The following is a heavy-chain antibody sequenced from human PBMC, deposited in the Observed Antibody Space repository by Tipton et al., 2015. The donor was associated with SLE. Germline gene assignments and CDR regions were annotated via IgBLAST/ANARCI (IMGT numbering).Heavy chain of an antibody. CDR2: MYNTGST. CDR1: GISISSAGYS. V-gene: IGHV4-30-2*06. Sequence: TLSLTCTVSGISISSAGYSWSWIRQSPGKGLEWIGYMYNTGSTSYNPSLRSRVTISVDRSKNQFSLKLSSVTAADTAVYYCARVSGGIAYMDVWGKGTTVTFSS. D-gene: IGHD6-13*01. CDR3: ARVSGGIAYMDV. J-gene: IGHJ6*03.